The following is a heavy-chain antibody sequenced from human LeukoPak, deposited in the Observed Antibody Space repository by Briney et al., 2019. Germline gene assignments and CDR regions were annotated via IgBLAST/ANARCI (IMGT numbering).Heavy chain of an antibody. J-gene: IGHJ4*02. Sequence: PSETLSLTCTVSGGSISSYYWGWIRQPPGTGLEWIGSIYYSGSTYYNPSLKSRVTILEDTSKSQFSLKLSSVTAADTAVYYCARGGGSYPLGYWGQGTLVTVSS. D-gene: IGHD1-26*01. CDR3: ARGGGSYPLGY. V-gene: IGHV4-39*07. CDR2: IYYSGST. CDR1: GGSISSYY.